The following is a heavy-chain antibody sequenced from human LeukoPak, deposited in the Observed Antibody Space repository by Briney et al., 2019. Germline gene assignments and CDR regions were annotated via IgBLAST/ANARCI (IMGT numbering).Heavy chain of an antibody. CDR3: ARAYYGSGNWFDP. D-gene: IGHD3-10*01. J-gene: IGHJ5*02. CDR2: IYHSGST. Sequence: SETLSLTCTVSGGSISSGGYYWSWIRQPPGKGLEWIGYIYHSGSTYYNPSLKSRVTISVDRSKNQFSLKLSSVTAADTAVYYCARAYYGSGNWFDPWGQGTLVTVSS. CDR1: GGSISSGGYY. V-gene: IGHV4-30-2*01.